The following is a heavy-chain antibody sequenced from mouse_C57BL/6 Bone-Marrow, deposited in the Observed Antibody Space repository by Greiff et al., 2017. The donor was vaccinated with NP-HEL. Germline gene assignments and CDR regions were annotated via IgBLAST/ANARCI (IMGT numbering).Heavy chain of an antibody. CDR1: GYTFTSYW. Sequence: QVQLQQPGAELVKPGASVKLSCKASGYTFTSYWMLWVKQRPGRGLEWIGRIDPNSGGTIYNQKFKGKATLTVDKSSSTAYMELRSLTSEDTAVYYCARRGSSFPFAYWGQGTLVTVSA. V-gene: IGHV1-62-3*01. D-gene: IGHD1-1*01. CDR2: IDPNSGGT. J-gene: IGHJ3*01. CDR3: ARRGSSFPFAY.